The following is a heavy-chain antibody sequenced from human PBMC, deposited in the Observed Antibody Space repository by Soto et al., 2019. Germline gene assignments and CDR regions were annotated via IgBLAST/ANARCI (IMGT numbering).Heavy chain of an antibody. CDR1: EFTFVNAW. V-gene: IGHV3-15*01. CDR2: IKSKADGGTT. D-gene: IGHD4-17*01. J-gene: IGHJ4*02. CDR3: TSLYYGH. Sequence: GGSLRPSCAASEFTFVNAWISWVRQAPGKGLEWVGRIKSKADGGTTDYAAPVEGRFTISRDESQNTLYLQMNSLKTEDTAVYYYTSLYYGHWGQGT.